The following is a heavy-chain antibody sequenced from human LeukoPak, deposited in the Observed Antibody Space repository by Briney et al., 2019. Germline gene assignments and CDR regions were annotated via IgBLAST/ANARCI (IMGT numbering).Heavy chain of an antibody. Sequence: SETLSLTCAVSGGSISSSNWWSWVRQPPGKGLEWIGEMYHSGSTNYNPSLKSRVTISVDKSKNQFSLKLRSVTAADTAVYYCATEGDSGSGNAHWGQGTLVTVSS. J-gene: IGHJ4*02. V-gene: IGHV4-4*02. CDR1: GGSISSSNW. D-gene: IGHD3-10*01. CDR3: ATEGDSGSGNAH. CDR2: MYHSGST.